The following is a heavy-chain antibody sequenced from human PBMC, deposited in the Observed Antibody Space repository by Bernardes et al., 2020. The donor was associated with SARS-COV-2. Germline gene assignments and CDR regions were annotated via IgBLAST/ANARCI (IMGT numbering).Heavy chain of an antibody. D-gene: IGHD2-21*02. Sequence: GGSLRLSCAASEFTFSSYAMSWVRQAPGKGLEWVSSITSSSSYKYYADSVKGRFTISRDNSKNILYLQMNSLAVEDTAVYYCAREYGDYGPDVWGQGTTVTVSS. J-gene: IGHJ6*02. CDR3: AREYGDYGPDV. V-gene: IGHV3-21*01. CDR1: EFTFSSYA. CDR2: ITSSSSYK.